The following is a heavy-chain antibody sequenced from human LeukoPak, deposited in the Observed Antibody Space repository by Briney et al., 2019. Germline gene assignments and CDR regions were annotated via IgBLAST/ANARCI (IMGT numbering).Heavy chain of an antibody. V-gene: IGHV3-7*01. Sequence: PGGSLRLSCAASGSTFSSYWMSWVRQAPGKGLEWVANIKQDGSEKYYVDSVKGRFTISRDNAKNSLYLQMNSLRAEDTAVYYCAREWYFDYWGQGTLVTVSS. CDR1: GSTFSSYW. CDR2: IKQDGSEK. CDR3: AREWYFDY. J-gene: IGHJ4*02.